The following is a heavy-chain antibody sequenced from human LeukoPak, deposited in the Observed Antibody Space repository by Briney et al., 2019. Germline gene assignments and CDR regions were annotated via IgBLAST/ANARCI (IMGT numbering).Heavy chain of an antibody. Sequence: SVKVSCKASGGTFSSYAISWVRQAPGKGLAWMGGIIHIFGTANYAQKFQGRVTITADESTSTPYMELSSLRSEDTAVYYCARERKGYCGGDCYTKGMDVWGQGTTVTVSS. J-gene: IGHJ6*02. CDR1: GGTFSSYA. CDR2: IIHIFGTA. V-gene: IGHV1-69*13. CDR3: ARERKGYCGGDCYTKGMDV. D-gene: IGHD2-21*02.